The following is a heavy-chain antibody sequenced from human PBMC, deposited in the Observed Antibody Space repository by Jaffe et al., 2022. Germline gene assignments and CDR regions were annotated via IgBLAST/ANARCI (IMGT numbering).Heavy chain of an antibody. J-gene: IGHJ3*02. D-gene: IGHD6-13*01. Sequence: QVQLQESGPGLVKPSETLSLTCTVSGGSISSYYWSWIRQPPGKGLEWIGYIYYSGSTNYNPSLKSRVTISVDTSKNQFSLKLSSVTAADTAVYYCAREDRAHSSWPYNDAFDIWGQGTMVTVSS. CDR1: GGSISSYY. V-gene: IGHV4-59*01. CDR2: IYYSGST. CDR3: AREDRAHSSWPYNDAFDI.